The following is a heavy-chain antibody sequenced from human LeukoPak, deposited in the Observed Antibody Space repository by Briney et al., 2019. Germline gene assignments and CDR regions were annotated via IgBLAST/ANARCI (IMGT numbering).Heavy chain of an antibody. CDR1: GFTFSSYG. J-gene: IGHJ5*02. Sequence: VQPGGSLRLSCAASGFTFSSYGMHWVRQAPGKGLEWVAFIQNDGNNKYYRDSVKGRFTISSDNSENMLYLQMNSLRAEDTALYYCAKGYSNGYSGSWGQGTLVTVSS. D-gene: IGHD5-18*01. CDR2: IQNDGNNK. CDR3: AKGYSNGYSGS. V-gene: IGHV3-30*02.